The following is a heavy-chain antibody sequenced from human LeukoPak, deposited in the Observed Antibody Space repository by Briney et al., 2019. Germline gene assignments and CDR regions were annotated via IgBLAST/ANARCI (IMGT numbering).Heavy chain of an antibody. CDR2: INPNSGGT. D-gene: IGHD5-12*01. CDR3: ARAVRLVDIVATIGYYFDY. J-gene: IGHJ4*02. Sequence: ASVNVSCKASGYTFTGYYMHWVRQAPGQGLEWMGWINPNSGGTNYAQKFQGWVTMTRDTSISTAYMELSRLRSDDTAVYYCARAVRLVDIVATIGYYFDYWGQGTLVTVSS. V-gene: IGHV1-2*04. CDR1: GYTFTGYY.